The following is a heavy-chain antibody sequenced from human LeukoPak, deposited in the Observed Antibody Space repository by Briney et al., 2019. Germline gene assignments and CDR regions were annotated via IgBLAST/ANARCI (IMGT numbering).Heavy chain of an antibody. CDR2: IYHSGST. CDR1: GGSISSGGYS. D-gene: IGHD3-3*01. Sequence: SSETLSLTCAVSGGSISSGGYSWSWIRQPPGKGLEWIGYIYHSGSTYYNPSLKSRVTISVDRSKNQFSLKLSSVTAADTAVYYCARGDDFWSGPDYWGQGTLVTVSS. J-gene: IGHJ4*02. CDR3: ARGDDFWSGPDY. V-gene: IGHV4-30-2*01.